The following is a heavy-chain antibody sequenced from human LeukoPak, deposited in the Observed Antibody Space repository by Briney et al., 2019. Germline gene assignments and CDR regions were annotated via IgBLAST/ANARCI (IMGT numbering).Heavy chain of an antibody. V-gene: IGHV4-59*01. J-gene: IGHJ6*02. D-gene: IGHD2-8*01. CDR3: ARGVRPPVSYYYYGMDV. CDR1: GGSISSYY. CDR2: IYDSGST. Sequence: SETLSLTCTVSGGSISSYYWSWIRQPPGKGLEWIGHIYDSGSTNYNPSLKSRVTISLDTSKNQFSLKLSSVTAADTAVYYCARGVRPPVSYYYYGMDVWGQGTTVTVSS.